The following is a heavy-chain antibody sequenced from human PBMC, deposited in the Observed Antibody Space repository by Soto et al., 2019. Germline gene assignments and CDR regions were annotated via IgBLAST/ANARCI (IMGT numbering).Heavy chain of an antibody. CDR3: ARDKYDSSGYHHPFDY. CDR2: ISSSGSTI. J-gene: IGHJ4*02. Sequence: EVQLVESGGGLVQPGGSLRLSCAASGFTFSSYEMNWVRQAPGKGLEWFSYISSSGSTIYYADSVKGRFTISRDNAKTSLYLQMNSLRAEDTAVYYCARDKYDSSGYHHPFDYWGQGTLVTVSS. D-gene: IGHD3-22*01. CDR1: GFTFSSYE. V-gene: IGHV3-48*03.